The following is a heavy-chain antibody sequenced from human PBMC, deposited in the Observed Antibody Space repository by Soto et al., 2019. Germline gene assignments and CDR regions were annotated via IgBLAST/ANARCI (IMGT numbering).Heavy chain of an antibody. J-gene: IGHJ5*02. V-gene: IGHV4-4*07. Sequence: WETLSLTCTVSGGSISSYYWSWIRQPAGKGLEWIGRIYTSGSTNYNPSLKSRVTMSVDTSKNQFSLKLSSVTAADTAVYYFARDVRYYDSSGYYAWFDPWGQGTLVTVSS. CDR1: GGSISSYY. CDR2: IYTSGST. CDR3: ARDVRYYDSSGYYAWFDP. D-gene: IGHD3-22*01.